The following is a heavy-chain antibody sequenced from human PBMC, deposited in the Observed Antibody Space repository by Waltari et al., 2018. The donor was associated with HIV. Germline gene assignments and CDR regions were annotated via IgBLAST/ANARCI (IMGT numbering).Heavy chain of an antibody. CDR1: GFTFSGSA. V-gene: IGHV3-73*02. J-gene: IGHJ4*02. D-gene: IGHD2-21*02. CDR3: TTYGDCALSN. CDR2: IRSKTNNCAK. Sequence: EVQLVESGGGLVQPGGSLKLSCAASGFTFSGSAMYWFRQASGKGVVGLGHIRSKTNNCAKAYTGSVRGRFSISRDDSKKTGYVQRNSLKNEDLAMYYCTTYGDCALSNGDQGTPVAVSS.